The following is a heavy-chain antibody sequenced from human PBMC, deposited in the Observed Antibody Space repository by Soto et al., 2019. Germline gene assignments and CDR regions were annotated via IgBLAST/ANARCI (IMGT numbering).Heavy chain of an antibody. CDR2: VYWDDDN. CDR1: GFSLTTSGVG. D-gene: IGHD3-3*01. V-gene: IGHV2-5*02. CDR3: AHRVLRTVFGLVTTTAIYFDF. Sequence: QITLNESGPAQVKPRQTLTLTCTFSGFSLTTSGVGVGWIRQSTGRAPEWLALVYWDDDNRYSTCLKSRFTLTKDASKNQVVLRMADLDPADTATYYCAHRVLRTVFGLVTTTAIYFDFWGQGTPVAVSS. J-gene: IGHJ4*02.